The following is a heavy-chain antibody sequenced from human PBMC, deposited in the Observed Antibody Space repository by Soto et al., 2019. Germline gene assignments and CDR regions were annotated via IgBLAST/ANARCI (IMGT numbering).Heavy chain of an antibody. CDR3: ARVGRGFCSSTRCYTDGFDL. CDR1: GFTFSLYP. Sequence: GGSLRLSCAASGFTFSLYPMNWVRQAPGKGLEWLSYISPSNSTIYYADSVKGRFTISRDNAKNSLDLQMNGLRDDDTAVYYCARVGRGFCSSTRCYTDGFDLWGQGTVVTVSS. CDR2: ISPSNSTI. J-gene: IGHJ3*01. V-gene: IGHV3-48*02. D-gene: IGHD2-2*01.